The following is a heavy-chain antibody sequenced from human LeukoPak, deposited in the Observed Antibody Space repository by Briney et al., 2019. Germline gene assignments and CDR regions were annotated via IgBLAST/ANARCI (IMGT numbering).Heavy chain of an antibody. CDR3: GRRMPHSGSYSLAFDI. J-gene: IGHJ3*02. V-gene: IGHV1-8*01. CDR1: GYTFTSYD. CDR2: MNPNSGNT. D-gene: IGHD1-26*01. Sequence: ASVKVFCKASGYTFTSYDINWVRQATGQGGEWMGWMNPNSGNTGYAQKFQGRVTMTRNTSISTAYMELSSLRSEDTAVYYCGRRMPHSGSYSLAFDIWGQGTMVTVSS.